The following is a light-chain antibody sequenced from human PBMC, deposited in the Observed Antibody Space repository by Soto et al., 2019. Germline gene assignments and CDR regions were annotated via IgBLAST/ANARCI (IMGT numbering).Light chain of an antibody. CDR3: SSYTSSSAEVL. V-gene: IGLV2-14*01. CDR1: SSDVGSYDY. CDR2: DVT. J-gene: IGLJ2*01. Sequence: QSALTQPASVSGSHGQSITISCTGTSSDVGSYDYVSWYQQHPGKAPKLMIYDVTNRPSGVSNRFSGSESGNTASLTISGLQAEDEADYYCSSYTSSSAEVLFGGGTNLTVL.